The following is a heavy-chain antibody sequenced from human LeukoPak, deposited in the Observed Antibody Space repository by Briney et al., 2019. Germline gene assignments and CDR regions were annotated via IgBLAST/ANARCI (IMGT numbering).Heavy chain of an antibody. CDR2: ISFRSNYI. CDR3: VRLRRNSDTSGYYYYYDF. CDR1: GYTFSSFS. J-gene: IGHJ4*02. D-gene: IGHD3-22*01. Sequence: GGSLRLSCVASGYTFSSFSINWVRQAPGKGLEWVSSISFRSNYIYYADSVRGRFSISRDDARDSLFLQMNSLRAEDTAVYYCVRLRRNSDTSGYYYYYDFWGQGTLVTVSS. V-gene: IGHV3-21*01.